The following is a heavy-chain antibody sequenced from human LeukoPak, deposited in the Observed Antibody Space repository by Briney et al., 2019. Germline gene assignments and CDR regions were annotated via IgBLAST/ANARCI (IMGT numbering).Heavy chain of an antibody. J-gene: IGHJ4*02. D-gene: IGHD5-24*01. CDR3: ARALLIRNGYNYSPNSFDY. Sequence: GGSLRLSCAASGRTVNSNFMNWVRQAPGKGLQWVSVIYSGGTTYYADSVKGRFTISRDNSKNTLYLQMNSLRAEDTAVYYCARALLIRNGYNYSPNSFDYWGQGTLVTVSS. CDR1: GRTVNSNF. V-gene: IGHV3-53*01. CDR2: IYSGGTT.